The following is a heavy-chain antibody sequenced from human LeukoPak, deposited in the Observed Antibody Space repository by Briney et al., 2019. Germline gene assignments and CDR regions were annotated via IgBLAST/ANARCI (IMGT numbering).Heavy chain of an antibody. CDR2: IYYSGNT. CDR3: ARSTWLLDK. V-gene: IGHV4-30-4*08. CDR1: GGSISSGDYY. D-gene: IGHD5-12*01. J-gene: IGHJ4*02. Sequence: SQTLSLTCTVSGGSISSGDYYWSWIRQPPGKGLEWIGYIYYSGNTNYNPSLKSRVTISLDTSKNQFSLKLSSVTAADTAVYYCARSTWLLDKWGQGTLVTVSS.